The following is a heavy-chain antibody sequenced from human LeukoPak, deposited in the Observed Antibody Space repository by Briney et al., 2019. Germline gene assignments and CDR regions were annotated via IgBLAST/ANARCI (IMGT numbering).Heavy chain of an antibody. CDR1: GFTFSSYS. CDR3: AREGRWPNWFDY. V-gene: IGHV3-21*01. J-gene: IGHJ4*02. Sequence: GRSLRLSCAASGFTFSSYSMNWVRQAPGKGLEWVSSVSSSSSYIYYADSVKGRFTISRDNAKNSLYLQMNSLRAEDTAVYYCAREGRWPNWFDYWGQGILVTVSS. D-gene: IGHD5-24*01. CDR2: VSSSSSYI.